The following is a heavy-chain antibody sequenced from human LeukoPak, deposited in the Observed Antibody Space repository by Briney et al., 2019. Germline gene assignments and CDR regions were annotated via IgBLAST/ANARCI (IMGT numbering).Heavy chain of an antibody. Sequence: GGSLRLSCAASGFTFSSYAMHWVRQAPGKGLEWVAVISYDGSNKYYADSVKGRFTISRENSKNTLYLQMNSLRAEDTAVYYCARDRSPYSGYGDLVGYWGQGTLVTVSS. CDR2: ISYDGSNK. J-gene: IGHJ4*02. CDR3: ARDRSPYSGYGDLVGY. CDR1: GFTFSSYA. V-gene: IGHV3-30-3*01. D-gene: IGHD4-17*01.